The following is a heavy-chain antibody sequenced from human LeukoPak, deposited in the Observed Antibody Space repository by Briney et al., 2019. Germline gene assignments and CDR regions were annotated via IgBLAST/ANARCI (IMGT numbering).Heavy chain of an antibody. CDR1: GHTFTSYG. J-gene: IGHJ5*02. CDR3: ARGQYYGSGSHNWFDP. D-gene: IGHD3-10*01. Sequence: ASVKVSCTASGHTFTSYGISWVRQAPGQGLEWMGWISAYNGNTNYAQKLQGRVTMTTDTSTSTAYMELRSLRSDDTAVYYCARGQYYGSGSHNWFDPWGQGTLVTVSS. CDR2: ISAYNGNT. V-gene: IGHV1-18*04.